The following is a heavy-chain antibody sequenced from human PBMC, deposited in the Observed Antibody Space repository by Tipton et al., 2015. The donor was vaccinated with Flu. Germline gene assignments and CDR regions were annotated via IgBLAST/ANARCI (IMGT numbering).Heavy chain of an antibody. D-gene: IGHD2-15*01. V-gene: IGHV3-7*01. J-gene: IGHJ6*02. CDR3: ARDHMARRGDIDYDSYTYEGYYYYYGMDV. CDR2: INQVGSEK. Sequence: GSLRLSCAASGFTFSNFWMSWVRQAPGKGLEWVANINQVGSEKYYVDSVKGRFTISRDDAKNSVYLQMHSLGAEDTAVYFCARDHMARRGDIDYDSYTYEGYYYYYGMDVWGQGTTVTVSS. CDR1: GFTFSNFW.